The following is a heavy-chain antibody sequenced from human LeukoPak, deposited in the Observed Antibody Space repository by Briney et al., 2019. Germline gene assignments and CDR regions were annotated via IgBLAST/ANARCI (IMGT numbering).Heavy chain of an antibody. D-gene: IGHD4-17*01. CDR2: IKQDGSEK. CDR1: GFTFSSYW. J-gene: IGHJ4*02. Sequence: GGSLRLPCAASGFTFSSYWMSWVRQAPGKGLEWVANIKQDGSEKYYVDSVKGRFTISRDNAKKSLYLLMNSLRAEDTAVYYCARDDTVTTRVGFIDWGQGTLVTVSS. CDR3: ARDDTVTTRVGFID. V-gene: IGHV3-7*01.